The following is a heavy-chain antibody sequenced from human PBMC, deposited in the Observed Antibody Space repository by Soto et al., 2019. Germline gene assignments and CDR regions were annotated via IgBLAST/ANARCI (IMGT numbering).Heavy chain of an antibody. J-gene: IGHJ4*02. D-gene: IGHD2-15*01. CDR1: GGTFSSYT. CDR3: YCSGGSCRFDY. V-gene: IGHV1-69*02. CDR2: IIPILGIA. Sequence: SVKVSCKASGGTFSSYTISWVRQAPGQGLEWMGRIIPILGIANYAQKFQGRVTITADKSTSTAYMELSSLRSEDTAVYYCYCSGGSCRFDYWGQGTLVTVSS.